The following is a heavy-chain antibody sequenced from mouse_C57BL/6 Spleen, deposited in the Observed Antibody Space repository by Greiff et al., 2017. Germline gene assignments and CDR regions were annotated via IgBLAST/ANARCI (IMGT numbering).Heavy chain of an antibody. CDR2: TFYSGIT. CDR3: SREKNYGSYWYFDV. J-gene: IGHJ1*03. D-gene: IGHD1-1*01. V-gene: IGHV3-3*01. CDR1: GFSINSDCY. Sequence: EVKLQESGPSLVRPSQTLSLTCTVTGFSINSDCYWIWIRQFPGNKLEYIGYTFYSGITYYNPSLESRTYITRDTSKNPFSLKLSSVTTEDTATYYCSREKNYGSYWYFDVWGTGTTVTVSS.